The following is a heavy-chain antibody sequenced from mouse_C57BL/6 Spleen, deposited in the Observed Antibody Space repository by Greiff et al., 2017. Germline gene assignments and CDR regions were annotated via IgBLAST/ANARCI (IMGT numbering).Heavy chain of an antibody. V-gene: IGHV1-72*01. J-gene: IGHJ2*01. D-gene: IGHD2-2*01. CDR1: GYTFTSYW. Sequence: QVQLQQPGAELVKPGASVKLSCKASGYTFTSYWMHWVKQRPGRGLEWIGRIDPNSGGTKYNEKFKSKATLTVDKPSSTAYMQLSSLTSEDSAVYYCARSTMVTTGGVDYWGQGTTLTVSS. CDR3: ARSTMVTTGGVDY. CDR2: IDPNSGGT.